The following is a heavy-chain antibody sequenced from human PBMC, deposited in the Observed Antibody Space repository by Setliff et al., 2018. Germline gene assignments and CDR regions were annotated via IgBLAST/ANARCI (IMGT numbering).Heavy chain of an antibody. V-gene: IGHV3-20*01. D-gene: IGHD6-19*01. Sequence: PGGSLRLSCAASGFTFKNNGMNWVRRAPGKGLEWVSGINWDGRSIGYADAVKGRFTISRDNAKNSLYLQMSSLRVADTALYHGVRLGTVAAGDWGQGTLVTVSS. J-gene: IGHJ4*02. CDR1: GFTFKNNG. CDR2: INWDGRSI. CDR3: VRLGTVAAGD.